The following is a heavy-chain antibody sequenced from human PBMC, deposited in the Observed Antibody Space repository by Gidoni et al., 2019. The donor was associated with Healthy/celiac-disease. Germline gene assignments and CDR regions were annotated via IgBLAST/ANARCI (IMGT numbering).Heavy chain of an antibody. J-gene: IGHJ5*02. CDR2: IYYSGST. CDR1: GGSISSYY. Sequence: QVQLQESGPGLVKPSETLSLTCTVSGGSISSYYWSWIRQPPGKGLEWIGYIYYSGSTNYHPSLKSRVTISVDTSKNQFSLKLSSVTAADTAVYYCARGGAASWFDPWGQGTLVTVSS. V-gene: IGHV4-59*08. D-gene: IGHD6-25*01. CDR3: ARGGAASWFDP.